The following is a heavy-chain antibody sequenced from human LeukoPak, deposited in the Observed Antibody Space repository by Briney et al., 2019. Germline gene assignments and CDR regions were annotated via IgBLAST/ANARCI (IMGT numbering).Heavy chain of an antibody. V-gene: IGHV4-59*01. D-gene: IGHD3-10*01. CDR1: GGSISSYY. Sequence: PSETLSLTCTVSGGSISSYYWSWIRQPPGKGLEWIGYIYYSGGTNYNPSLKSRVSISIDTSKNQFSLKLSSVTAADTAVYYCARGGEGYFYYYGMDVWGQGTTVTVSS. J-gene: IGHJ6*02. CDR3: ARGGEGYFYYYGMDV. CDR2: IYYSGGT.